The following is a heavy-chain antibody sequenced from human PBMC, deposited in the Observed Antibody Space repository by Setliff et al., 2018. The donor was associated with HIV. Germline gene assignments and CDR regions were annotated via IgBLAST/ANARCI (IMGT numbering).Heavy chain of an antibody. D-gene: IGHD6-19*01. CDR3: ARLTIAVAGTSYFDS. Sequence: PSETLSLTCTVSGASISNYWWTWMRQPPGKELEYLGSIHHSGSTYYSPSLKSRVTISVDTSRNQFSLRLKYVTPADTAIYYCARLTIAVAGTSYFDSWGQGTLVTVSS. J-gene: IGHJ4*02. V-gene: IGHV4-59*01. CDR1: GASISNYW. CDR2: IHHSGST.